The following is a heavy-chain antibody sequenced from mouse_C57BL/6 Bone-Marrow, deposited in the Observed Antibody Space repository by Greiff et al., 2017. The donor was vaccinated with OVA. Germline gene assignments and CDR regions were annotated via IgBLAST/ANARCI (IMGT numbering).Heavy chain of an antibody. CDR2: ISNLAYSI. J-gene: IGHJ4*01. CDR3: ARHGGSRGDY. Sequence: EVQVVESGGGLVQPGGSLKLSCAASGFTFSDYGMAWVRQAPRKGPEWVAFISNLAYSIYYADTVTGRFTISRENAKNTLYLEMSSLRSEDTAMYYCARHGGSRGDYWGQGTSVTVSS. V-gene: IGHV5-15*01. CDR1: GFTFSDYG.